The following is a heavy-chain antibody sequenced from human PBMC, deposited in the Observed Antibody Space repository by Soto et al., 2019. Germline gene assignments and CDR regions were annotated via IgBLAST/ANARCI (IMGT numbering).Heavy chain of an antibody. Sequence: EVQLLESGRGLVQPGGSLRLSCAASGFTFAGYAMNWVRQAPGRGLEWVAGILSDGGTKYYADPVKGRFTISRDNSKNILYLQMSSLRADDTALYYCAKDFRPDGKYDLDYWGQGTPVVVSS. CDR3: AKDFRPDGKYDLDY. CDR1: GFTFAGYA. V-gene: IGHV3-23*01. J-gene: IGHJ4*02. CDR2: ILSDGGTK. D-gene: IGHD3-3*01.